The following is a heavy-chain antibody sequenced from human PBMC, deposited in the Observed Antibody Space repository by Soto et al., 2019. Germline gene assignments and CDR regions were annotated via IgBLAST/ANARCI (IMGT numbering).Heavy chain of an antibody. Sequence: GASVKVSCKASGYTFTNFGISWVRQAPGQGLEWMGWISAYNGNTNYAQKFQGRVTMTTDTSTSTAYMEVRSLRFDDTAVYYCARSYYDYVWGSYRSAHFDYWGQGTLVTVSS. CDR3: ARSYYDYVWGSYRSAHFDY. CDR2: ISAYNGNT. D-gene: IGHD3-16*02. V-gene: IGHV1-18*01. J-gene: IGHJ4*02. CDR1: GYTFTNFG.